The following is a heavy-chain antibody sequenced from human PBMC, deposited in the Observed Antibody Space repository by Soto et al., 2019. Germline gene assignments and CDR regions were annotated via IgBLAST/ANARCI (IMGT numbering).Heavy chain of an antibody. CDR2: IYYSGST. CDR3: ARLYGLDAFDI. D-gene: IGHD3-16*02. V-gene: IGHV4-59*08. CDR1: GGSIRSYY. Sequence: QVQLQESGPGLVKPSETLSLTCTVSGGSIRSYYWSWIRQPPGKGLEWIGYIYYSGSTNYNPSLKSRVNISVDTSKNQFSLKMSSVTAADTAVYYCARLYGLDAFDIWGQGTMVTVSS. J-gene: IGHJ3*02.